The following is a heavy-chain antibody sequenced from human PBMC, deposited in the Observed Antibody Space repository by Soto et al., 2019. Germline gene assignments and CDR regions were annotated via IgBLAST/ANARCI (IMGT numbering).Heavy chain of an antibody. V-gene: IGHV3-53*01. D-gene: IGHD3-22*01. CDR2: IYSGGST. J-gene: IGHJ6*02. Sequence: PGGSLRLSCAASGFTVSSNYMSWVRQAPGKGLEWVSVIYSGGSTYYADSVKGRFTISRDNSKNTLYLQMNSLRVEDTAVYYCARDRTPYYDSSGYYYYYYGMDVWGQGTTVTVSS. CDR3: ARDRTPYYDSSGYYYYYYGMDV. CDR1: GFTVSSNY.